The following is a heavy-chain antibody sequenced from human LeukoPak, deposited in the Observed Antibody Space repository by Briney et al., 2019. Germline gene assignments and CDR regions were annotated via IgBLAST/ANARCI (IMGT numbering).Heavy chain of an antibody. CDR3: ASPRDGSYRIDY. Sequence: SETLSLTCTVSGGSISSSSYYWGWIRQPPGKGLEWIGSIYYSGSTYYNPSLKSRVTISVDTSKNQFSLKLSSVTAADTAVYYCASPRDGSYRIDYWGQGTLVTVSS. D-gene: IGHD3-10*01. CDR2: IYYSGST. J-gene: IGHJ4*02. CDR1: GGSISSSSYY. V-gene: IGHV4-39*01.